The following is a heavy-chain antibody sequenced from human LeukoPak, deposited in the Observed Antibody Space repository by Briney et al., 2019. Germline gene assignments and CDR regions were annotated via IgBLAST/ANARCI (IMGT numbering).Heavy chain of an antibody. CDR1: GVSISSGDYY. J-gene: IGHJ5*02. D-gene: IGHD3-22*01. CDR3: ARPYYYDSRIDP. CDR2: IYSSGST. Sequence: PSETLSLTCTVSGVSISSGDYYWSWIRQPPGKGLEWIGYIYSSGSTYYNPSLKSRATVSLDTSKNQLSLKLSSETAADTAVYYCARPYYYDSRIDPWGQGTLVTVSS. V-gene: IGHV4-30-4*01.